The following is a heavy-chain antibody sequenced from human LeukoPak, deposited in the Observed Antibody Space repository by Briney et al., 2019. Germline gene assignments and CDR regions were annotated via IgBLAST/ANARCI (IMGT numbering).Heavy chain of an antibody. CDR1: GFTFNTYW. Sequence: GGSLRLSCAASGFTFNTYWMIWARQAPGKGLEWVANIDQGGSTKYYVDSLKGRFTISRDNAKNSLYLQMNSLRAEDTAVYYCARDEITMVRGVNYYYYMDVWGKGTTVTVSS. J-gene: IGHJ6*03. CDR2: IDQGGSTK. CDR3: ARDEITMVRGVNYYYYMDV. V-gene: IGHV3-7*01. D-gene: IGHD3-10*01.